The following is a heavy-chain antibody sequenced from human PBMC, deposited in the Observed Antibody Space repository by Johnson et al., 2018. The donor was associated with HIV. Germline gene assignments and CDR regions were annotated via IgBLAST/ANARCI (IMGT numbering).Heavy chain of an antibody. Sequence: QVQLVESGGGLVQPGGSLRLSCAASGFTFSSHPMHWVRQAPGKGLEWVAVISYDGSNKYYADSLKGQFTISIDTSKNTLYLQMNSPRAEDTGVYYWARDRRRQRWAQTGGDAYEIWGQGTMVTVSS. D-gene: IGHD1-1*01. V-gene: IGHV3-30*04. J-gene: IGHJ3*02. CDR1: GFTFSSHP. CDR2: ISYDGSNK. CDR3: ARDRRRQRWAQTGGDAYEI.